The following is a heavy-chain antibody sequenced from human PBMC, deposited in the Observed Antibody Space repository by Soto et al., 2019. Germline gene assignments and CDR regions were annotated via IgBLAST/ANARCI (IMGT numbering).Heavy chain of an antibody. CDR1: GDSISSPNW. CDR2: MFASGSS. CDR3: AREGFDHRPYY. J-gene: IGHJ4*02. V-gene: IGHV4-4*02. Sequence: QVQLQESGPGLVKPSETLSLTCAVSGDSISSPNWWSWYRQPPGKGLELVGEMFASGSSNYNPSLNGRVTMSLGTSKNHFSLRLTSLTAADTAIYYCAREGFDHRPYYWGQGIPVTVSS.